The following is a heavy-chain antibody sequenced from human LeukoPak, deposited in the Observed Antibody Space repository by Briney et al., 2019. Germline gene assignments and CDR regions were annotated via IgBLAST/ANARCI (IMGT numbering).Heavy chain of an antibody. CDR2: VTSTSSTM. J-gene: IGHJ4*02. D-gene: IGHD3-16*01. Sequence: GGSLRLSCAASGFTFSSYSMSWVRQAPGKGLEWLSYVTSTSSTMYYADSVKGRFTISRDNAKNSLYLQMNSLSDEDTAVYYCARVSGGLYFDYWGQGTLVTVSS. V-gene: IGHV3-48*02. CDR1: GFTFSSYS. CDR3: ARVSGGLYFDY.